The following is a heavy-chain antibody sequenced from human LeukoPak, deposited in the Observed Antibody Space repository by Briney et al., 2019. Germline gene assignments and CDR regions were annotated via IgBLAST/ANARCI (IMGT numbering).Heavy chain of an antibody. J-gene: IGHJ4*02. CDR3: AKDDLWELLSW. V-gene: IGHV3-23*01. CDR1: GFTFSSYA. Sequence: GGSLRLSCAASGFTFSSYAMSWVRQAPGKGLEWVSAISGSGGSTYCADSVKGRFTISRDNSKNTLYLQMNSLRAEDTAVYYCAKDDLWELLSWWGQGTLVTVSS. D-gene: IGHD1-26*01. CDR2: ISGSGGST.